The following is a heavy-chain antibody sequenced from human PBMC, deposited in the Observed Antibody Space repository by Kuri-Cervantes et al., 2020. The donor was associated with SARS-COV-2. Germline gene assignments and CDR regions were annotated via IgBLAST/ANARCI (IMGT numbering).Heavy chain of an antibody. CDR3: ARASLQEYSGSYFHYFDY. CDR1: GFTFSSYG. Sequence: GESLKISCAASGFTFSSYGMHWVRQAPGKGLEWVAVISYDGSNKYYADSVKGRFTISRDNSKNTLYLQMNSLRAEDTAVYYCARASLQEYSGSYFHYFDYWGQGTLVTVFS. V-gene: IGHV3-30*03. CDR2: ISYDGSNK. D-gene: IGHD1-26*01. J-gene: IGHJ4*02.